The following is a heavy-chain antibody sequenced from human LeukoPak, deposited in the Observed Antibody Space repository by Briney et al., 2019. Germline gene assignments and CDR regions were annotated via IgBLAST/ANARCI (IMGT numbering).Heavy chain of an antibody. CDR1: GFTFSDSA. J-gene: IGHJ5*02. D-gene: IGHD1-26*01. CDR2: MDKETNLYAT. CDR3: TRDSGTYNWFDP. Sequence: GSLRLPCVASGFTFSDSAIHWVRQSSGEGLEWIGHMDKETNLYATALAASVKGRFTVSRDDSKNTAYLHMNSLKTEDTALYYCTRDSGTYNWFDPWGQGTLVTVSS. V-gene: IGHV3-73*01.